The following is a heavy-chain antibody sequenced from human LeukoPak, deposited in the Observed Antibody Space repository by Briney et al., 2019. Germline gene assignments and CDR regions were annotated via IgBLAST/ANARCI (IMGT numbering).Heavy chain of an antibody. Sequence: GGSLRLSCAASGFTFGNYNFIWVRQAPGKGPEWVSYISSSSSAIHYADSVKGRFTISRDNAKNSLYLQMNSLRAEDTAVYYCAIDLWHCVSISCRGRGQGTLVTVSS. D-gene: IGHD2-2*01. CDR2: ISSSSSAI. CDR3: AIDLWHCVSISCRG. V-gene: IGHV3-48*01. J-gene: IGHJ4*02. CDR1: GFTFGNYN.